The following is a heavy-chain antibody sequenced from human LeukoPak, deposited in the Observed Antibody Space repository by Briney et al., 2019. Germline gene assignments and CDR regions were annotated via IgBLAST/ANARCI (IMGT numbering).Heavy chain of an antibody. Sequence: PTETLSLTCAVYGGPFSGYYWSWIRQPPAKGREWIGEINQSGSTNYNPSLKSRVTISVDTSKNQFSLKLSSVPAADTAVYYCARGQLGYCSSTSCYGAKNWFDPWGQGTLVTVSS. D-gene: IGHD2-2*01. CDR2: INQSGST. V-gene: IGHV4-34*01. CDR1: GGPFSGYY. CDR3: ARGQLGYCSSTSCYGAKNWFDP. J-gene: IGHJ5*02.